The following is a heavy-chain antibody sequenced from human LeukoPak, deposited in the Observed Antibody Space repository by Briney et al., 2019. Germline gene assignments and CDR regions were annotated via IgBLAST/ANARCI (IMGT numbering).Heavy chain of an antibody. CDR1: GFTFSSYA. Sequence: GGSLRLSRAASGFTFSSYAMNWVRQAPGKGLEWVSTLSGSGGSTYYADSVKGRFTISRDISKTTLYLQMNSLRAEDTAVYYCARAVADSGYVPSDYWGQGTLVTVSS. CDR2: LSGSGGST. CDR3: ARAVADSGYVPSDY. V-gene: IGHV3-23*01. D-gene: IGHD5-12*01. J-gene: IGHJ4*02.